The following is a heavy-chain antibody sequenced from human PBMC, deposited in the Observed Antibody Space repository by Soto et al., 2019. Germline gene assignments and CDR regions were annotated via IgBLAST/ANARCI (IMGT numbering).Heavy chain of an antibody. Sequence: QVQLVESGGGVVHPGRSLRLSCAASGFTFSRFCIHWVRQAPGKGLEWVAVVSYDGSLKYYADSVKGRFTISRDNSKNTLYLQMNSLSPEGTALYYCAKDSDQLLFDYYYYGMDVWGQGTTVTVSS. J-gene: IGHJ6*02. CDR3: AKDSDQLLFDYYYYGMDV. CDR2: VSYDGSLK. CDR1: GFTFSRFC. V-gene: IGHV3-30*18. D-gene: IGHD2-2*01.